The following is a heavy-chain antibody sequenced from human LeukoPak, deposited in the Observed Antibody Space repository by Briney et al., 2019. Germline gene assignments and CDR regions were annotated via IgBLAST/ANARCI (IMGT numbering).Heavy chain of an antibody. J-gene: IGHJ3*02. D-gene: IGHD6-13*01. CDR3: AKARRYSSYDAFDM. V-gene: IGHV3-30*02. CDR1: GFIFSNYG. CDR2: IRYDGSNK. Sequence: GGSLRLSCAASGFIFSNYGMHWVRQTPGKGLEWVAFIRYDGSNKYYGDSVKGRFTISRDNSKNTLYLQMNSLRAEDTALYYCAKARRYSSYDAFDMWGQGTMVTVSS.